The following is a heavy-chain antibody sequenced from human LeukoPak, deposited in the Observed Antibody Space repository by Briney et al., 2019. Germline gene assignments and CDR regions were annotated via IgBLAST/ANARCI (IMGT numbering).Heavy chain of an antibody. J-gene: IGHJ5*02. V-gene: IGHV4-34*01. CDR3: ARRAGGLRGWFDP. Sequence: PSETLSLTCAVYGGSFSGYYWSWIRQPPGKGLEWIGEINHSGSTNYNPSLKSRVTISVDTSKNQFSLKLSSVTAADTAVYYCARRAGGLRGWFDPWGQGTLVTVSS. D-gene: IGHD1-26*01. CDR2: INHSGST. CDR1: GGSFSGYY.